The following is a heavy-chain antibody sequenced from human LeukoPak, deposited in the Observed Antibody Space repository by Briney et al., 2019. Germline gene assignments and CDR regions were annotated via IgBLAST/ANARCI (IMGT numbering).Heavy chain of an antibody. Sequence: GGSLRLSCAASGFTFSNAWMTWVRQAPGKGQEWVGRIKSRTAGGTTDYAAPVKGRFTISRDDSKNTLYLQMNSLKTEDTAVYYCTTDDLDYYASSGVDYWGQGTLVIVSS. CDR2: IKSRTAGGTT. J-gene: IGHJ4*02. CDR1: GFTFSNAW. CDR3: TTDDLDYYASSGVDY. V-gene: IGHV3-15*01. D-gene: IGHD3-22*01.